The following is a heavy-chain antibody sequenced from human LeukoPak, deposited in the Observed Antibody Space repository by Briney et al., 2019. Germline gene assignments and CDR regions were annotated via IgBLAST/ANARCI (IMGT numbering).Heavy chain of an antibody. D-gene: IGHD5-18*01. J-gene: IGHJ6*02. CDR2: INHSGST. Sequence: SETLSLTCAVYGGSFSGYYWSWIRQPPGKGLEWIGEINHSGSTNYNPSLKSRVTISVDTSKNQFSLKLSSVTAADTAVYYCARMKPEGYSYGRYQNNYYYYGMDVWGQGTTVTVSS. CDR1: GGSFSGYY. V-gene: IGHV4-34*01. CDR3: ARMKPEGYSYGRYQNNYYYYGMDV.